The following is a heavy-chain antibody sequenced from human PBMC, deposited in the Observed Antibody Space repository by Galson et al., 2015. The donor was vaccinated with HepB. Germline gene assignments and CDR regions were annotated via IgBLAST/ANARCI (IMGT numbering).Heavy chain of an antibody. D-gene: IGHD2/OR15-2a*01. CDR3: AKCNSGLGSGHHGVGYFDL. V-gene: IGHV3-66*01. CDR2: VDISGGR. J-gene: IGHJ2*01. CDR1: GFTVSGND. Sequence: SLRLSCAASGFTVSGNDMAWVRQAPGKGLEWVSVVDISGGRYYADSVQGRFTIFRDDSKNTLYLQMNSLRVEDTAVYYCAKCNSGLGSGHHGVGYFDLWGRGSLVTVS.